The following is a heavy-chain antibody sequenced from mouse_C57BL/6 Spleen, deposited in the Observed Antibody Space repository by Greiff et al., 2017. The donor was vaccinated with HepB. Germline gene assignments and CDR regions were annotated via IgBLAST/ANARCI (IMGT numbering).Heavy chain of an antibody. J-gene: IGHJ2*01. CDR3: ARCGSSYYFAY. CDR1: GYTFTSYW. CDR2: IHPNSGST. Sequence: VQLQQPGAELVKPGASVKLSCKASGYTFTSYWMHWVKQRPGQGLEWLGMIHPNSGSTNYNEKFKSKATLTVDKSSSTAYMQLSSLTSEDSAVYYCARCGSSYYFAYWGQGPTLTVSS. D-gene: IGHD1-1*01. V-gene: IGHV1-64*01.